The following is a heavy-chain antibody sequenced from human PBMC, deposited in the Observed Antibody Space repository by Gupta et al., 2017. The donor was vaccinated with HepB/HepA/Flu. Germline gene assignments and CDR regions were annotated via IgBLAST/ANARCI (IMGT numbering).Heavy chain of an antibody. D-gene: IGHD1-7*01. CDR3: TREDELEWFGP. J-gene: IGHJ5*02. CDR1: GDSISSTSAT. Sequence: QVQLQQSGPGLVKPSQTLSLSCAISGDSISSTSATLNWIRQSPSRGLEWLGRTYYRSKWYHDYALSVKSRITINPDTSKNQVSLHLDAVSHEDTAVYFCTREDELEWFGPWGQGTLVTVSS. V-gene: IGHV6-1*01. CDR2: TYYRSKWYH.